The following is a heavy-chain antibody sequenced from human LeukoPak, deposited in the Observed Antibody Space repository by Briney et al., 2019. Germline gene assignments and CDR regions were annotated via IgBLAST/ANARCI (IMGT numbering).Heavy chain of an antibody. CDR2: INPSGGST. J-gene: IGHJ3*02. V-gene: IGHV1-46*01. Sequence: GASVKVSCKASGYTFTSYYMHWVRQAPGQGLEWMGIINPSGGSTSYAQKFQGRVTMTRDMSTSTVYMELSSLRSEDTAVYYCARTACSGGTCYSQRGAFDIWGQGTMVTVSS. CDR1: GYTFTSYY. D-gene: IGHD2-15*01. CDR3: ARTACSGGTCYSQRGAFDI.